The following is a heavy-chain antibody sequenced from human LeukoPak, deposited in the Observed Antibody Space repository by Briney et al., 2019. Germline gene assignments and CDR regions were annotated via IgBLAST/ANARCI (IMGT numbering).Heavy chain of an antibody. V-gene: IGHV4-59*01. J-gene: IGHJ5*02. CDR1: GVSISNYY. Sequence: SETLSLTCTVSGVSISNYYWSWIRQPPGKGLEWIGYISYSGSTNYNPSLKSRVTISVDTSKNQFSLKLSSVTAADTAVYYCARASVWVGELSWFDPWGQGTLVTVSS. D-gene: IGHD3-10*01. CDR3: ARASVWVGELSWFDP. CDR2: ISYSGST.